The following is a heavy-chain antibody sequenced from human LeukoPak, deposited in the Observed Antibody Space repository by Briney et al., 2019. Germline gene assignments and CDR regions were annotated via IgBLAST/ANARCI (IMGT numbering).Heavy chain of an antibody. CDR1: GYSFTSYS. Sequence: GESLKSSCNGSGYSFTSYSIGWVRQMTGQGRNWMGIIYPGAPVARYRQSFRGPVTISADTFISTDYLPRSTLKASDTAMYYSARRRDLYSGSFYPFDYWGQGTLVTVSS. V-gene: IGHV5-51*01. J-gene: IGHJ4*02. D-gene: IGHD1-26*01. CDR2: IYPGAPVA. CDR3: ARRRDLYSGSFYPFDY.